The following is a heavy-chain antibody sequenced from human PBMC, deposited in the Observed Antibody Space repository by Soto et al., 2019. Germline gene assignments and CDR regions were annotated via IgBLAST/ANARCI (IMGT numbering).Heavy chain of an antibody. J-gene: IGHJ4*02. Sequence: ASVKVSFKVSGYTLTELSMHWVRQAPGKGLEWMGGFDPEDGETIYAQKFQGRVTMTEDTSTDTAYMELSSLRSEDTAVYYCATLGVYDFWSGYLDYWGQGTLVTVSS. CDR2: FDPEDGET. CDR3: ATLGVYDFWSGYLDY. CDR1: GYTLTELS. D-gene: IGHD3-3*01. V-gene: IGHV1-24*01.